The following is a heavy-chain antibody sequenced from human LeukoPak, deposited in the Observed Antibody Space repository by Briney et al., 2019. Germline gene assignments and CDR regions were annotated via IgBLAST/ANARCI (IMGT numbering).Heavy chain of an antibody. CDR3: ARQEWLVLHPFFDF. CDR1: GGSINRSSYY. J-gene: IGHJ4*02. V-gene: IGHV4-39*01. CDR2: IYYSGIT. D-gene: IGHD6-19*01. Sequence: SETLSLTCSVSGGSINRSSYYWAWIRQPPGKGLEWIGSIYYSGITYYKSSLESRVTISVDTSKNQFSLKLTSVTAADTAVYFCARQEWLVLHPFFDFWGQGTLVTVSS.